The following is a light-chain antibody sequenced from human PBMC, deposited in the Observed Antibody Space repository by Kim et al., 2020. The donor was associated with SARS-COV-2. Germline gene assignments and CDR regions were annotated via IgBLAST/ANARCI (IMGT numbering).Light chain of an antibody. Sequence: VSPAERVILSCGASQTTYSILAWYQRKRGQAPRILSSVASSWATGVPVRFSGSGSGTDFTFTISSLQSEDFAVYYCQQYDVWPRSFGQGTRLEIK. V-gene: IGKV3-15*01. CDR3: QQYDVWPRS. J-gene: IGKJ5*01. CDR1: QTTYSI. CDR2: VAS.